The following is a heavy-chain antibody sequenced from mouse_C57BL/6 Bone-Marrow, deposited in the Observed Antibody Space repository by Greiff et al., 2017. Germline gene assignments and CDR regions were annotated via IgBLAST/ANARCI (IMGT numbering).Heavy chain of an antibody. D-gene: IGHD2-1*01. V-gene: IGHV1-7*01. Sequence: QVQLQQSGAELAKPGASVKLSCKASGYTFTSYWMHWVKQRPGQGLEWIGYINPSSGYTKYNQTFKDKATLTADKSSSTAYMQLSSLTYEDSAVYYCARGYYAHYYAMDYWGQGTSVTVSS. J-gene: IGHJ4*01. CDR3: ARGYYAHYYAMDY. CDR1: GYTFTSYW. CDR2: INPSSGYT.